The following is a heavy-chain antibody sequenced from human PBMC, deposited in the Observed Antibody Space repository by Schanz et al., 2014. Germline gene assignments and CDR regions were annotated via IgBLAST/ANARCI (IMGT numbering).Heavy chain of an antibody. Sequence: EVQLVESGGGLLQPGRSLRLSCAASGFTFSDSWMTWVRQAPGKGLEWVANIKEDGSVRNHVASLEGRFTISRDNAKKSLYLQMDALRAEDTAVYYCARDLRNSRPSYYDHWGQGTLVTVSA. CDR2: IKEDGSVR. CDR3: ARDLRNSRPSYYDH. D-gene: IGHD6-13*01. CDR1: GFTFSDSW. J-gene: IGHJ4*02. V-gene: IGHV3-7*01.